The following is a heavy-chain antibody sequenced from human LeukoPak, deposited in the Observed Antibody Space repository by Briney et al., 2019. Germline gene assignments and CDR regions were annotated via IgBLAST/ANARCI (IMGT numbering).Heavy chain of an antibody. CDR1: GFTVSSNY. J-gene: IGHJ6*02. CDR2: IYSGGST. CDR3: ARTAGSDFYYYYGMDV. D-gene: IGHD6-25*01. V-gene: IGHV3-53*01. Sequence: GGSLRLSCAASGFTVSSNYMSWVRQAPGKGLEWVSVIYSGGSTYYADSVKGRFTISRDNSKNTLYLQMNSLRAEDTAVYYCARTAGSDFYYYYGMDVWGQGTTVTVSS.